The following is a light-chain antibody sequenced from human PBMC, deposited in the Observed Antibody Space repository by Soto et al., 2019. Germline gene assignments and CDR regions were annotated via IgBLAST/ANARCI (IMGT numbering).Light chain of an antibody. V-gene: IGKV1-39*01. J-gene: IGKJ1*01. Sequence: IHMTQSPSTLSASVLDIVTTTCLASQTISNWLAWYQVKPGKAPKLLIYAASSLQSGVPSRFSGSGSGTDFTLTISSLQPEDFATYYCQQSYSTPRTFGQGTKVDI. CDR1: QTISNW. CDR2: AAS. CDR3: QQSYSTPRT.